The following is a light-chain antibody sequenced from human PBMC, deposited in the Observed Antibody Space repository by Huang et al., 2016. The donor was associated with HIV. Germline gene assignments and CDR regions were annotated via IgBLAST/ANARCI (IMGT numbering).Light chain of an antibody. CDR3: QQSGSSPMYI. CDR2: GGA. Sequence: EIVLPQSPGPLSLSPGERPTLSCRASRGVSGNYVAWSQQNPAQAPRPLILGGASRATGVTLRFSGSGSGRDVSLIISSRGREDFAVYYCQQSGSSPMYIFGQGTRLEIK. CDR1: RGVSGNY. J-gene: IGKJ2*01. V-gene: IGKV3-20*01.